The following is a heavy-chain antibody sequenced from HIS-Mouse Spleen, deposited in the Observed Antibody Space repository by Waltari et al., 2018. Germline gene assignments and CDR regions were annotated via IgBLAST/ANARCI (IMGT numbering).Heavy chain of an antibody. CDR2: INHSGST. CDR1: GVSLSGYY. V-gene: IGHV4-34*01. J-gene: IGHJ4*02. D-gene: IGHD6-6*01. CDR3: ARGLAARFDY. Sequence: QVRLQERETGVLGPSVNLCRSRAVKGVSLSGYYWSWIRQPPGKGLEWIGEINHSGSTNYNPSLKSRVTISVDTTKNQFSLKLSSVTAADTAVYYCARGLAARFDYWGQGTLVTVSS.